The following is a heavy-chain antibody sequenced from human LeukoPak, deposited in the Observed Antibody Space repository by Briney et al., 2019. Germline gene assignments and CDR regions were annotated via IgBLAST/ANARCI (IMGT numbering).Heavy chain of an antibody. D-gene: IGHD1-26*01. J-gene: IGHJ5*02. CDR3: ARAGLDSGSYKGWFDP. Sequence: ASVKVSCKASGYTFTGYYMHWVRQAPGQGLEWMGIINPSGGSTSYTQKFQGRVTMTRDTSTSTVYMELSSLRSEDTAIYYCARAGLDSGSYKGWFDPWGQGALVTVSS. V-gene: IGHV1-46*01. CDR2: INPSGGST. CDR1: GYTFTGYY.